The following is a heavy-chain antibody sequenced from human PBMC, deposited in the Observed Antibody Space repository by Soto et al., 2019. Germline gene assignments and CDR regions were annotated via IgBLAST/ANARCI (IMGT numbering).Heavy chain of an antibody. CDR1: GGTFSSYT. D-gene: IGHD3-16*01. J-gene: IGHJ5*02. CDR3: ARDGGITLPFGWFDP. CDR2: IIPILGIA. Sequence: QVQLVQSGAEVKKPGSSVKVSCKASGGTFSSYTISWVRQAPGQGLEWMGRIIPILGIANYAQKFQGRVTFTTDKSTSTGYMERSSLRSEDTAVYYCARDGGITLPFGWFDPWGQGTLVTVSS. V-gene: IGHV1-69*08.